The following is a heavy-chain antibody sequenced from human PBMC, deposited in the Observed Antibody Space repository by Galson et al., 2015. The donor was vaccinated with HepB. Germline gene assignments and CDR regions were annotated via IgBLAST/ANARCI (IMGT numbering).Heavy chain of an antibody. CDR3: AKGTTNIDY. J-gene: IGHJ4*02. Sequence: SLRLSCAASGFTFSSLGMTWVRQAPGKGLECVSAISVSGGGRDYADSVKGRFTISRDSSKNMLYLQMNNLRVEDTAVYYCAKGTTNIDYWGQGTLVTVSS. V-gene: IGHV3-23*01. CDR1: GFTFSSLG. D-gene: IGHD1-1*01. CDR2: ISVSGGGR.